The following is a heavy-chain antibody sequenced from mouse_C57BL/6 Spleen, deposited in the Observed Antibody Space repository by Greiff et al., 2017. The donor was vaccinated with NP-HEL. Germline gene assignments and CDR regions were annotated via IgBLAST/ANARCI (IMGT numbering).Heavy chain of an antibody. V-gene: IGHV5-9-1*02. D-gene: IGHD1-2*01. CDR3: TSAGLRLGSYYAMDY. CDR2: ISSGGDYI. CDR1: GFTFSSYA. J-gene: IGHJ4*01. Sequence: EVKLMESGAGLVKPGGSLKLSCAASGFTFSSYAMSWVRQTPEKRLEWVAYISSGGDYIYYAETVKGRFTISADKSCNTPSLQMSSLKAEYTAMYYCTSAGLRLGSYYAMDYWGQGTSVTVSS.